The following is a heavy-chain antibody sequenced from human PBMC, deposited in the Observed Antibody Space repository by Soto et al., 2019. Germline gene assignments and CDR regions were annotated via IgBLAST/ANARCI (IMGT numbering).Heavy chain of an antibody. CDR2: ISYDGGNT. V-gene: IGHV3-30*18. CDR3: AKDRISGYEYSFSYFYGMAV. Sequence: QVVLVESGGGVVRPGRSPRLTCAASGFTFSSYGMHWVRQAPGKGLEWVALISYDGGNTDYADSVKGRFTLSRDNSKDTLSLQMNSLRVEDTAVYYCAKDRISGYEYSFSYFYGMAVWGHGTTVTVSS. CDR1: GFTFSSYG. D-gene: IGHD5-12*01. J-gene: IGHJ6*02.